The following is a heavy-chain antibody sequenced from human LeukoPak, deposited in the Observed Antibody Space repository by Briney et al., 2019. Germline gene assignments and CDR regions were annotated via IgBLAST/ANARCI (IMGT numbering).Heavy chain of an antibody. CDR2: ISSRRSYI. D-gene: IGHD3-22*01. Sequence: GGPLRLSCAASGFTFKRYWMSWVRQAPGEGREGVSSISSRRSYIYYADPVKGRFTIYRDNSKNTLYLKMNSLRAEETAVYYCAKNSGYYPYNWFDTWGQGTLVTVSS. CDR1: GFTFKRYW. J-gene: IGHJ5*02. V-gene: IGHV3-23*01. CDR3: AKNSGYYPYNWFDT.